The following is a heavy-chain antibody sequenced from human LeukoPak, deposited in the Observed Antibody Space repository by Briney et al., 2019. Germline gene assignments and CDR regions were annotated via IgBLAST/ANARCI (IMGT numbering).Heavy chain of an antibody. CDR3: ARYPPDDL. CDR1: GYSFTGYY. V-gene: IGHV1-2*02. CDR2: INPYSGGT. Sequence: ASLKVSCKASGYSFTGYYLNWVRQAPGEGLEWMGWINPYSGGTSYSQKFQGRVTMTRDTSNTTAYLELNNLTPDDTAVYYCARYPPDDLWRRGPRVSVSS. J-gene: IGHJ5*02.